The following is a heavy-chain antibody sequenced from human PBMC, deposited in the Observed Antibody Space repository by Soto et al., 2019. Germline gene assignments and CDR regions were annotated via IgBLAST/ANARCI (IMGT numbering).Heavy chain of an antibody. Sequence: PGESLKISCKGSGYSFSNYWIAWVRQMPGKGLGWMGIIYPGDSDTRYSPSFQGQVTISADKSISTAYLQWSSLKASDTAIYYCARQVDGYNYYNDYWGQGTLVTVSS. CDR3: ARQVDGYNYYNDY. CDR1: GYSFSNYW. V-gene: IGHV5-51*01. D-gene: IGHD5-12*01. CDR2: IYPGDSDT. J-gene: IGHJ4*02.